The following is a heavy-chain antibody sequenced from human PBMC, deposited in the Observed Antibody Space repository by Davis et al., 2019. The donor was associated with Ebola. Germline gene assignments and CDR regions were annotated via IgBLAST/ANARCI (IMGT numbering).Heavy chain of an antibody. CDR2: ISYDGSNK. V-gene: IGHV3-30*18. Sequence: GESLKISCAASGFTFSSYGMHWVRQAPGKGLEWVAVISYDGSNKYYADSVKGRFTISRDNSKNTLYLQMNSLRAEDTAVYYCAKIPGIAVADKKFDYWGQGTLVTVSS. CDR1: GFTFSSYG. D-gene: IGHD6-19*01. CDR3: AKIPGIAVADKKFDY. J-gene: IGHJ4*02.